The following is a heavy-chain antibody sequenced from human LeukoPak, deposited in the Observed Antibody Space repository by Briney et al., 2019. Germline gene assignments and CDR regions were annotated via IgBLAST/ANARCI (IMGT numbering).Heavy chain of an antibody. CDR2: IRSKAYGGTT. Sequence: GGSLRLSCTASGFTFGDYAMSWFRQAPGKGLEWVGFIRSKAYGGTTEYAASVKGRFTISRDDSKSIAYQQMNSLKTEDTAVYYCTRVRFRVATIEGTFDYWGQGTLVTVSS. D-gene: IGHD5-12*01. CDR1: GFTFGDYA. J-gene: IGHJ4*02. V-gene: IGHV3-49*03. CDR3: TRVRFRVATIEGTFDY.